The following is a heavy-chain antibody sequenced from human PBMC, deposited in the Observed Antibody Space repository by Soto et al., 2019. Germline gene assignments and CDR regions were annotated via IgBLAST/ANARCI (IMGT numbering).Heavy chain of an antibody. D-gene: IGHD1-7*01. CDR3: VRPYAELPG. J-gene: IGHJ4*02. V-gene: IGHV3-74*01. CDR1: GFPFGGEW. CDR2: MNNDGSII. Sequence: EVLLVESGGGIVQPGGSLRLSCAASGFPFGGEWMHWVRQGPGKGLVWVSRMNNDGSIIAYADSVRGRFPISRDNAKSTLSLQMNNLRPEDTALYICVRPYAELPGWGQGTPVIVSS.